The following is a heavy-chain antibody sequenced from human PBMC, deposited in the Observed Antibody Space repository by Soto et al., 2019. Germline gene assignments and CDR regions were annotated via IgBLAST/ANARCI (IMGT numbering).Heavy chain of an antibody. CDR3: IRHVPRVTGIGAPV. Sequence: PGGSLRLSCAASGFTFSSYAMGWVRQAPGMGLEWVSAISGSGVSTYYADSVKGRFTISRDNSKSTLYLQMNSLKAEDTAVYYYIRHVPRVTGIGAPVWGQGTLVTVSS. J-gene: IGHJ4*02. CDR1: GFTFSSYA. D-gene: IGHD2-21*02. V-gene: IGHV3-23*01. CDR2: ISGSGVST.